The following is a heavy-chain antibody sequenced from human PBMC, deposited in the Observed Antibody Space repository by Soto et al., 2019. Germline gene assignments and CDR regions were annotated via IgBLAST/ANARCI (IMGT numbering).Heavy chain of an antibody. Sequence: QVQLVQSGAEVKKPGSSVKVSCKASGGTFSSYAISWVRQAPGQGLEWMGGIIPIFGTANYAQKFQGRVTITADKSTSTAYMELISLRSEDTAVYYCARDAYYYDSSGYYRWGDWFDPWGQGTLVTVSS. J-gene: IGHJ5*02. V-gene: IGHV1-69*06. CDR2: IIPIFGTA. D-gene: IGHD3-22*01. CDR3: ARDAYYYDSSGYYRWGDWFDP. CDR1: GGTFSSYA.